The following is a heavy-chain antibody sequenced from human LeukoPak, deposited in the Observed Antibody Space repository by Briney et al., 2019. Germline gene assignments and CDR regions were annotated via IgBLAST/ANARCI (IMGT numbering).Heavy chain of an antibody. J-gene: IGHJ6*02. CDR1: GFTFSSYD. D-gene: IGHD2-2*01. CDR3: ARAGVYCSSTSCYPHYYGMDV. CDR2: IGTAGDT. V-gene: IGHV3-13*01. Sequence: GGSLRLSCAASGFTFSSYDMHWVRQATGKGLEWVSAIGTAGDTYYPDSVKGRFTISRENAKNSLYLQMNSLRAGDTAVYYCARAGVYCSSTSCYPHYYGMDVWGQGTTVTVSS.